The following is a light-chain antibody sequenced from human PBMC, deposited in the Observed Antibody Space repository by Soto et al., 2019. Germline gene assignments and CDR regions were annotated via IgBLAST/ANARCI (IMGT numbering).Light chain of an antibody. CDR2: GAS. Sequence: EIVLTQSPGTLSLSPGERATLSCRASQSVSSSYLAWYQQKPGQAPRLLIYGASVRATGIPDRFSGSGSGTDFTLTISRLEPEDFAVYYCQRYPGYTFGQGTKLEIK. J-gene: IGKJ2*01. CDR1: QSVSSSY. CDR3: QRYPGYT. V-gene: IGKV3-20*01.